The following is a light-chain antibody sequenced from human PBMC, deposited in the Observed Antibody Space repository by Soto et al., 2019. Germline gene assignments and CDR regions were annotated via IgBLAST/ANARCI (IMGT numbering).Light chain of an antibody. J-gene: IGLJ2*01. CDR3: RSYTSSSTLV. CDR2: DVS. CDR1: SSDVGGYNY. Sequence: QSALTQPASVSGSPGQSITISCTGTSSDVGGYNYVSWYQQHPGKAPKLMIYDVSNRPSGVSNRFSGSKSGNTAPLTIAGLEAEDEDDYYCRSYTSSSTLVFGGGTKLTVL. V-gene: IGLV2-14*01.